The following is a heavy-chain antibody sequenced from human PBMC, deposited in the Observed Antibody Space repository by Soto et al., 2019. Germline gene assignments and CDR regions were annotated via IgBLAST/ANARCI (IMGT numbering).Heavy chain of an antibody. V-gene: IGHV1-18*01. CDR3: ARDIPTYYYDSSPQPFDY. CDR2: ISAYNGNT. J-gene: IGHJ4*02. CDR1: GYTFTSYG. D-gene: IGHD3-22*01. Sequence: GASVKVSCKASGYTFTSYGISWVRQAPGQGLEWMGWISAYNGNTNYAQKLQGRVTMTTDTSTSTAYMELRSLRSDDTAVYYCARDIPTYYYDSSPQPFDYWGQGTLVTVS.